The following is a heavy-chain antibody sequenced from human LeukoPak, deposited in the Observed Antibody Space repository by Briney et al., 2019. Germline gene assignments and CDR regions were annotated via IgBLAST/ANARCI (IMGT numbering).Heavy chain of an antibody. V-gene: IGHV3-7*03. D-gene: IGHD2-15*01. CDR1: GFTFSSYW. CDR3: ARDRYCSGGSCKAPFDY. J-gene: IGHJ4*02. CDR2: IKQDGSEK. Sequence: GGSLRLSCAASGFTFSSYWMSWVRQAPGKGLEWVANIKQDGSEKYYVDSVKGRFTISRDNAKNSLYLQMNSLRAEDTAVYYCARDRYCSGGSCKAPFDYRGQGTLVTVSS.